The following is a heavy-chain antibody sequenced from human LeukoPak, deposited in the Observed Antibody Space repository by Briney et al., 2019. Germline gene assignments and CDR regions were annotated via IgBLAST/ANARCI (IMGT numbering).Heavy chain of an antibody. J-gene: IGHJ5*02. CDR3: AKDAEGTMIVVANPNWFDP. CDR2: ISGSGGST. V-gene: IGHV3-23*01. CDR1: GSTFSSYA. D-gene: IGHD3-22*01. Sequence: GGSLRLSCAASGSTFSSYAMSWVRQAPGKGLEWVSAISGSGGSTYYADSVKGRFTISRDNSKNTLYLQMNSLRAEDTAVYYCAKDAEGTMIVVANPNWFDPWGQGTLVTVSS.